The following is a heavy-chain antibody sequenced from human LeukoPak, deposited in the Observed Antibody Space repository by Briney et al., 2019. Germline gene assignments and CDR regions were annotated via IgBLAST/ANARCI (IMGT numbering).Heavy chain of an antibody. CDR2: INHSGST. V-gene: IGHV4-34*01. J-gene: IGHJ5*02. D-gene: IGHD3-3*01. CDR3: ARDRVYDFWSGYPNWFDP. CDR1: GGSFSGYY. Sequence: SETLSLTCAVYGGSFSGYYRSWIRQPPGKGLEWIGEINHSGSTNYNPSLKSRVTISVDTSKNQFSLTLSSVTAADTAVYYCARDRVYDFWSGYPNWFDPWGQGTLVTVSS.